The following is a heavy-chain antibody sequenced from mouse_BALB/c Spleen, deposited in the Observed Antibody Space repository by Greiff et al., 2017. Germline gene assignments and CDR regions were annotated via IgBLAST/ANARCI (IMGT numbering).Heavy chain of an antibody. J-gene: IGHJ2*01. CDR2: IRRGGST. Sequence: QVQLMESGAGLVAPSQSLSITCTVSGYSFTDYGVSWVRQPPGQGLEWLGLIRRGGSTYYNSALKTRLSISKDNSKSQVFLKMNSLQSDDTAMYYCAKHVGDYDPFDYWGQGTTLTVSA. CDR3: AKHVGDYDPFDY. D-gene: IGHD2-4*01. V-gene: IGHV2-6-5*01. CDR1: GYSFTDYG.